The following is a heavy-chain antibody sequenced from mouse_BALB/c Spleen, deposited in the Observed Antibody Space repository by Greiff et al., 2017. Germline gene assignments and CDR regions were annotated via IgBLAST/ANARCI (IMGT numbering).Heavy chain of an antibody. D-gene: IGHD2-1*01. J-gene: IGHJ3*01. CDR2: IWRGGST. Sequence: QVQLQQSGPSLVQPSQSLSITCTVSGFSLTSYGVHWVRQSPGKGLEWLGVIWRGGSTDYNAASMSRLSITKDNSKSQVFFKMNSLQADDTAIYYCVLEGNYGFAYWGQGTLVTVSA. V-gene: IGHV2-5-1*01. CDR1: GFSLTSYG. CDR3: VLEGNYGFAY.